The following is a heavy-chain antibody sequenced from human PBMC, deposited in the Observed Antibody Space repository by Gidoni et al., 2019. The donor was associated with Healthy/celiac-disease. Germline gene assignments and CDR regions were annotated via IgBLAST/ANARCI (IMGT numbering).Heavy chain of an antibody. J-gene: IGHJ4*02. V-gene: IGHV3-23*01. CDR2: ISGSGGST. D-gene: IGHD2-2*01. CDR1: GFTFSSYA. CDR3: AKARDADIVVVPAALGL. Sequence: EVQLLESGGGLVQPGGSLRLSCAASGFTFSSYAMSWVRQAPGKGLEWVSAISGSGGSTYYADSVKGRFTISRDNSKNTLYLQMNSLRAEDTAVYYCAKARDADIVVVPAALGLWGQGTLVTVSS.